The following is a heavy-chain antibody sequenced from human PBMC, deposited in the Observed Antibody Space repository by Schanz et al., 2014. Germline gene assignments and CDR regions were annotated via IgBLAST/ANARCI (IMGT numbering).Heavy chain of an antibody. CDR3: ARDKGGLIPFDY. J-gene: IGHJ4*02. D-gene: IGHD2-15*01. CDR2: MNQDGSVK. Sequence: VQLVESGGGVVQPGRSLRLSCAASGFSFSSYGMHWVRQAPGKGLEWVANMNQDGSVKNYVDSVKGRFTISRDNAKNSLYLQMNSLRAEDTAVYYCARDKGGLIPFDYWGQGTLVAVSS. CDR1: GFSFSSYG. V-gene: IGHV3-7*01.